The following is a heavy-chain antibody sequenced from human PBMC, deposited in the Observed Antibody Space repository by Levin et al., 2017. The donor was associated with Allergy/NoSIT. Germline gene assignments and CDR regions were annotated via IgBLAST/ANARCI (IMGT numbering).Heavy chain of an antibody. V-gene: IGHV3-11*05. J-gene: IGHJ4*02. CDR2: ISSSSSYT. D-gene: IGHD6-13*01. CDR1: GFTFSDYY. Sequence: LSLTCAASGFTFSDYYMSWIRQAPGKGLEWVSYISSSSSYTNYADSVKGRFTISRDNAKNSLYLQMNSLRAEDTAVYYCARAGIAAAGSDYWGQGTLVTVSS. CDR3: ARAGIAAAGSDY.